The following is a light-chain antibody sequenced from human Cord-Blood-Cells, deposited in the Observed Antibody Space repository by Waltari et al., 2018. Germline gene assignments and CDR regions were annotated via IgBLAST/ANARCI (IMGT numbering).Light chain of an antibody. CDR3: QQYYSYPRT. Sequence: AIRMTQSPSSLSASTGDRVTITCRAGQGISSYLAWYQQKPGKAHKLLIYAASTLQSGVPARFSGSGSGTDFTLTISCLQSEDFATYYCQQYYSYPRTFGQGTKVEIK. CDR2: AAS. CDR1: QGISSY. V-gene: IGKV1-8*01. J-gene: IGKJ1*01.